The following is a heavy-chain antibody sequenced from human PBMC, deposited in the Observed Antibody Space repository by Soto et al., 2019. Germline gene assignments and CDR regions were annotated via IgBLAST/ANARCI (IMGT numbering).Heavy chain of an antibody. Sequence: PSETLSLTCAVYGGSFGGYYWSWIRQPPGKGPEWIGEINHSGSTNYNPSLKSRVTISVDTSKNRFSLKLSSVTAADTAVYYCAREHYYGSTRYYYYYMDVWGKGTTVTVSS. J-gene: IGHJ6*03. D-gene: IGHD3-10*01. CDR1: GGSFGGYY. V-gene: IGHV4-34*01. CDR2: INHSGST. CDR3: AREHYYGSTRYYYYYMDV.